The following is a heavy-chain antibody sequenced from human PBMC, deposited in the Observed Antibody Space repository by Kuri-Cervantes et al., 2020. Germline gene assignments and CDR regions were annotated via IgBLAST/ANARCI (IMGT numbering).Heavy chain of an antibody. CDR2: IYSGGST. D-gene: IGHD4-23*01. V-gene: IGHV3-66*01. Sequence: GGSLRLSCAASGFTFSGSWMSWVRQAPGKGLEWVSVIYSGGSTYYADSVKGRFTISRDNSKNTLYLQMNSLRAEDTAVYYCARGYGGRWYYYYGMDVWGQGTTVTVSS. CDR3: ARGYGGRWYYYYGMDV. J-gene: IGHJ6*02. CDR1: GFTFSGSW.